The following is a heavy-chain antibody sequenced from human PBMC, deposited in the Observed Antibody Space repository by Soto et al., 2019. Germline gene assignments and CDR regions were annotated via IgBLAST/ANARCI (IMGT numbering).Heavy chain of an antibody. CDR3: ARGDPVGSGYRYYYYYLDV. J-gene: IGHJ6*03. Sequence: QVQLQQWGAGLLKPSETMSLTCAVYGGSFSGYYWSWIRQPQGTWLEWIGYIKHSGSTNDNPSLKSRVTISVDTCKNQFSLKLSAVSAADTAVYYCARGDPVGSGYRYYYYYLDVWCKGTTVTVSS. CDR1: GGSFSGYY. V-gene: IGHV4-34*01. D-gene: IGHD3-3*01. CDR2: IKHSGST.